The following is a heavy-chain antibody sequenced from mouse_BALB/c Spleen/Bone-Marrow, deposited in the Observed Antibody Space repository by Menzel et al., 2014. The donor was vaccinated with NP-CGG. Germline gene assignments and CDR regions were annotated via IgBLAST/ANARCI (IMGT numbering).Heavy chain of an antibody. V-gene: IGHV2-9*02. CDR3: ARDYDEWFAY. D-gene: IGHD2-12*01. Sequence: VKLQESGPGLVAPSQSLSITCTVSGFSLTSYGVHWVRRPPGKGLEWLGVIWAGGSTNYNSALMSRLSISKGNSKSQVFLKMNSLQTDDTAMYYCARDYDEWFAYWGQGTLVTVSA. CDR2: IWAGGST. J-gene: IGHJ3*01. CDR1: GFSLTSYG.